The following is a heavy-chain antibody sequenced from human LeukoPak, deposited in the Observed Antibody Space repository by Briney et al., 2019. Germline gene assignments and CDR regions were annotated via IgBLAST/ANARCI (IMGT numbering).Heavy chain of an antibody. CDR3: GRPTKFWLIQGDGVDV. D-gene: IGHD6-19*01. V-gene: IGHV3-23*01. Sequence: PGASLRLSCAASGFTFTTYAMTWVRQAPGKGLEWVSSICAGGAATFYSDSVKGRFTISRDNSMKTLYLQMNSLRADDTAVYYCGRPTKFWLIQGDGVDVWGQGTTVTVSS. J-gene: IGHJ6*02. CDR1: GFTFTTYA. CDR2: ICAGGAAT.